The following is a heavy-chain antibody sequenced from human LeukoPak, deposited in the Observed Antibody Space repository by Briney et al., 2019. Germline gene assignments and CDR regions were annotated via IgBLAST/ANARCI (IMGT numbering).Heavy chain of an antibody. Sequence: GASVTVSCKASGYTFTGYYMHWVRQAPGQGLEWMGWINPNSGGTNYAQKFQGRVTMTRDTSISTAYMELSRLRSDDTAVYYCARERVGDTAYYYYGMDVWGQGTTVTVSS. V-gene: IGHV1-2*02. J-gene: IGHJ6*02. CDR2: INPNSGGT. CDR1: GYTFTGYY. D-gene: IGHD5-18*01. CDR3: ARERVGDTAYYYYGMDV.